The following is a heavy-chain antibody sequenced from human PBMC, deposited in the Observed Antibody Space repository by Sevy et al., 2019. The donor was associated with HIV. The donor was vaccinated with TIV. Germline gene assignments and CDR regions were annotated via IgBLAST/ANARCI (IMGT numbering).Heavy chain of an antibody. D-gene: IGHD5-12*01. V-gene: IGHV1-2*06. CDR3: ARDPVAPNPAGMDV. Sequence: ASVKVSCKASGYTFTDYYMHWVRQVPGQGLEWMGRINPNSGDTNFVQKFQGRVTMTRDTSISTAYMELSRLTSDDTAVYYCARDPVAPNPAGMDVWGQGTTVTVSS. CDR1: GYTFTDYY. CDR2: INPNSGDT. J-gene: IGHJ6*02.